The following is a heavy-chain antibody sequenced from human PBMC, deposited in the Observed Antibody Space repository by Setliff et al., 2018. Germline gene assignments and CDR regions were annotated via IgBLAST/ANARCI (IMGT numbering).Heavy chain of an antibody. CDR2: IYNSGST. CDR1: DVSISYISYY. D-gene: IGHD3-3*01. J-gene: IGHJ4*02. CDR3: ARHFRSSKVQFLEYLTDYYFDS. Sequence: ASETLSLTCTVSDVSISYISYYWAWIRQPPGKGLEWIGSIYNSGSTYDNPSLKSRVTISVDTSNNQFSLNLRSVTAADTAIYYCARHFRSSKVQFLEYLTDYYFDSWGQGTLVTVSS. V-gene: IGHV4-39*01.